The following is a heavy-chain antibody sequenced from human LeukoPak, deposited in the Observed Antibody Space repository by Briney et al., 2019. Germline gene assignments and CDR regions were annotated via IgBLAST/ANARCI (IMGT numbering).Heavy chain of an antibody. J-gene: IGHJ4*02. V-gene: IGHV3-21*01. CDR2: ISSSSSYV. CDR1: GFTFSNYR. CDR3: ARDKGIVGIACGIFDY. Sequence: GGSLRLSCAASGFTFSNYRMNWVRQAPGKGLEWVSSISSSSSYVYYADSVRRRYTISRDNAKNSLYLQMNRLRAEDTAVYYCARDKGIVGIACGIFDYWGQGTLVTVSS. D-gene: IGHD1-26*01.